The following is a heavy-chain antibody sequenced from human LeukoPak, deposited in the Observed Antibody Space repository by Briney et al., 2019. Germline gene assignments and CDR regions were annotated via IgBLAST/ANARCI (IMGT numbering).Heavy chain of an antibody. Sequence: GGSLRLSCAASGFTFSDSWMSWVRQAPGKGLQWVANIKQDGSEKYYVDSVKGRFTISRDNAKNSLYLQMNSLRAEDTAVYYCARNPSSGYSYGADLYYFDSWGQGTLVTVSS. J-gene: IGHJ4*02. D-gene: IGHD5-18*01. CDR1: GFTFSDSW. V-gene: IGHV3-7*01. CDR2: IKQDGSEK. CDR3: ARNPSSGYSYGADLYYFDS.